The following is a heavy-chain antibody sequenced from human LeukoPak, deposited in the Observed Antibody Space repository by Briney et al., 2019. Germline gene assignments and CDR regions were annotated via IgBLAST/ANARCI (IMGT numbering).Heavy chain of an antibody. J-gene: IGHJ4*02. CDR3: AKDRSSSWTWTIDY. CDR2: ISYDGSNK. CDR1: GFAFSSNG. Sequence: AGTLTLTCAASGFAFSSNGMHWVRQAPGQGLEWVALISYDGSNKSYEDSVKGRFTISRDNSKNTLYLQMKSLRAEATAVYYCAKDRSSSWTWTIDYWGQGTLVTVSS. V-gene: IGHV3-30*18. D-gene: IGHD6-13*01.